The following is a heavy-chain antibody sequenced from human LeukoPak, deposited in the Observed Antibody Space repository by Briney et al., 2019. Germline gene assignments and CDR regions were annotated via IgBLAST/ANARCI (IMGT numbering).Heavy chain of an antibody. CDR1: AFTFSRYW. CDR3: ARDPGWGAYDI. V-gene: IGHV3-7*01. Sequence: PGGSLRLSCAASAFTFSRYWMSWVRQAPGKGLECVANIEGDGSAKNYVDSVKGRFTISRDNAENSLYLQMDSLRVEDRAIYYCARDPGWGAYDIWGQGAIVTVSS. J-gene: IGHJ3*02. CDR2: IEGDGSAK. D-gene: IGHD7-27*01.